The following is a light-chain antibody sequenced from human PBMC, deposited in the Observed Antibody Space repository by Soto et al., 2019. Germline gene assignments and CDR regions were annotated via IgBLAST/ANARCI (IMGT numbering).Light chain of an antibody. J-gene: IGLJ3*02. CDR3: AAWDDSLRGWV. V-gene: IGLV1-47*03. Sequence: QSVLTQPPSASGTPGQRVTISCSGSSSNIGSNYVYWYQQLPGTAPKLLIYRNNQRPSGVPDRSSGSKSGTSASLAISGLWSEDEADYYCAAWDDSLRGWVFGGGTKLTVL. CDR2: RNN. CDR1: SSNIGSNY.